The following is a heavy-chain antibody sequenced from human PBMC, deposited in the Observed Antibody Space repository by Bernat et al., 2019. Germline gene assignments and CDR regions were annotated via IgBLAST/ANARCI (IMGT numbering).Heavy chain of an antibody. CDR3: ASGGRSTSGGVDYFDF. Sequence: QVQMVQSGAEVKKPGASVKVSCKASGYTFTDFYIHWVRQAPGQGLEWMGWINPNSGGTDYAQRFQGWVTMTRDTSITKAYMELSRLSSDDTAVYYCASGGRSTSGGVDYFDFWGQGTLVTVSS. CDR2: INPNSGGT. V-gene: IGHV1-2*04. D-gene: IGHD3-16*01. J-gene: IGHJ4*02. CDR1: GYTFTDFY.